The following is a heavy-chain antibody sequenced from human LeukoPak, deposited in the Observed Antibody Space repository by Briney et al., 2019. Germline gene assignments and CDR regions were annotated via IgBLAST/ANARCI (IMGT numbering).Heavy chain of an antibody. J-gene: IGHJ4*02. V-gene: IGHV3-23*01. D-gene: IGHD1-26*01. CDR2: ISISGGST. CDR1: GFTFSSYA. Sequence: PGGSLRLSCAASGFTFSSYAMSWVRQAPGKGLEWVSVISISGGSTNYADSVKGRFTISRDNSKNTLYLQMNSLRAEDTAVYYCAKDLSVGAIYYFDYWGQGTLVTVSS. CDR3: AKDLSVGAIYYFDY.